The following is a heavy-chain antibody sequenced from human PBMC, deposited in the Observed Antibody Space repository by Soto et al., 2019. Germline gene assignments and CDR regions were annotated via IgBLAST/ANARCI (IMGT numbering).Heavy chain of an antibody. Sequence: QPGGSLRLSCAASGFTFSSYGMHWVRQAPGKGLEWVAVIWYDGSNKYYADSVKGRFTISRDNSKNTLYLQMNSLRAEDTAVYYCARDGIRYNWNYWYFDLWGRGTLVTVSS. D-gene: IGHD1-20*01. CDR1: GFTFSSYG. V-gene: IGHV3-33*01. CDR2: IWYDGSNK. J-gene: IGHJ2*01. CDR3: ARDGIRYNWNYWYFDL.